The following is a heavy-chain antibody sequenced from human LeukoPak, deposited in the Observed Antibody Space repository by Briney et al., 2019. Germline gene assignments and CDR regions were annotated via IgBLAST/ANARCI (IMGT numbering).Heavy chain of an antibody. CDR3: ARAPYGDYCYFDY. CDR2: ISSSGTYI. J-gene: IGHJ4*03. Sequence: PGGSLRLSCAASGFTFRSYTMNGLRHAPGKGLEGGSSISSSGTYINYADSVKSPFTISRDNAKNSLYLQVHSLRAEDTAVYYCARAPYGDYCYFDYWGQGTLVTVSS. V-gene: IGHV3-21*01. CDR1: GFTFRSYT. D-gene: IGHD4-17*01.